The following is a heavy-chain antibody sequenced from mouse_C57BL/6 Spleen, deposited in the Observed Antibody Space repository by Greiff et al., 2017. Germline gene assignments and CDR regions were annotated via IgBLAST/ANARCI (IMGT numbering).Heavy chain of an antibody. CDR2: IDPETGGT. CDR3: TTVDY. CDR1: GYTFTDYE. V-gene: IGHV1-15*01. J-gene: IGHJ4*01. Sequence: VQLQQSGAELVRPGASVTLSCKASGYTFTDYEMHWVKQTPVHGLEWIGAIDPETGGTAYNQKFKGKAILSADKSSSTAYMELRSLTSEDSAVFYCTTVDYWGQGTSVTVSS.